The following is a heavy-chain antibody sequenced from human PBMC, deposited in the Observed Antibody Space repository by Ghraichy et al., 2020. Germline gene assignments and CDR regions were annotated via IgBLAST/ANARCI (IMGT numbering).Heavy chain of an antibody. CDR3: ARHRYIGTHSAFDI. CDR1: GASVSSYF. V-gene: IGHV4-59*08. CDR2: ISYSGGS. J-gene: IGHJ3*02. D-gene: IGHD1-26*01. Sequence: SETLSLTCTVSGASVSSYFWSWFRQPPGKGLEWVAYISYSGGSDYSPSLKSRVTISVDTSKNQLSLTLSSVTAADSALYSCARHRYIGTHSAFDIWGLGTKVTVSS.